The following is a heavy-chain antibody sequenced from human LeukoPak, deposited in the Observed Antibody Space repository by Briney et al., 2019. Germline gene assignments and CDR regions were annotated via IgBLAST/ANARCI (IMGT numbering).Heavy chain of an antibody. CDR2: INPSGST. D-gene: IGHD3-10*01. Sequence: PSETLSLTCAVYGESVTHYYYNWIRQPPGKGLEWIGEINPSGSTNYNPSIKSRVTISVDTSKNHFSLKLSSLTAADTAIYYCARGRGTWGQGTLVTVSS. CDR3: ARGRGT. J-gene: IGHJ5*02. V-gene: IGHV4-34*01. CDR1: GESVTHYY.